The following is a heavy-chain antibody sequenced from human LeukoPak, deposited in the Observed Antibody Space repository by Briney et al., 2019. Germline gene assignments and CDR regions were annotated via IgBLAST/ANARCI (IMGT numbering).Heavy chain of an antibody. CDR3: ARGNRYYDSRKIFDY. CDR2: IYTSGST. V-gene: IGHV4-4*07. CDR1: GGSISSYY. Sequence: SETLSLTCTVSGGSISSYYWSWIRQPAGKGLEWIGRIYTSGSTNYNPSLKSRVTMSVDTSKNQFSLKLSSVTAADTAVYYCARGNRYYDSRKIFDYWGQGTLVTVSS. J-gene: IGHJ4*02. D-gene: IGHD3-22*01.